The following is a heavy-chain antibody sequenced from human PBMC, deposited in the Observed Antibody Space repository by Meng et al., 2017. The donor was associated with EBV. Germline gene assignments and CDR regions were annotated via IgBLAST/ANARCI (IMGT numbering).Heavy chain of an antibody. CDR2: LPSDGGNT. Sequence: VQLGEAGGGVVQPGRSLRIYGSGSGVNFSGYGMFWVRQAPGKGPEWVAILPSDGGNTYYSDSVKGRFTISRDNSKKTLYLQMNSLRAEDTAVYYCARDLSGRFDPWGQGTLVTVSS. CDR3: ARDLSGRFDP. J-gene: IGHJ5*02. CDR1: GVNFSGYG. V-gene: IGHV3-30*03. D-gene: IGHD1-26*01.